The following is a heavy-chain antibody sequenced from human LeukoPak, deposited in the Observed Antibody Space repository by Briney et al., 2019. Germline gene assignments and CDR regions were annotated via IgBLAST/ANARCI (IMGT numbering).Heavy chain of an antibody. CDR1: GGSISSGGYY. Sequence: SETLSLTCTVSGGSISSGGYYWSWIRQHPGKGLEWIVYIYYSGSTYYNPSLKSRVTISVDTSKNQFSLKLSSVTAADTAVYYCARSPYDFWSGPAGNWGQGTLVTVSS. J-gene: IGHJ4*02. V-gene: IGHV4-31*03. CDR2: IYYSGST. CDR3: ARSPYDFWSGPAGN. D-gene: IGHD3-3*01.